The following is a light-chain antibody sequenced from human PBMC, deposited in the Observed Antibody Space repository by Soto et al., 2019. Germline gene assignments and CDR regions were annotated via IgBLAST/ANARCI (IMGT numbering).Light chain of an antibody. Sequence: QSALTQPPSASGSPGQSVTISCTGTSSDVGGNNYVSWYQQHPGKAPKLMNYEVNKRPSGVPDRLSGSKTGNTASLIVSGLQAEDDGDYYCSSHAGSKRVFGTGTKVTVL. J-gene: IGLJ1*01. CDR2: EVN. CDR3: SSHAGSKRV. CDR1: SSDVGGNNY. V-gene: IGLV2-8*01.